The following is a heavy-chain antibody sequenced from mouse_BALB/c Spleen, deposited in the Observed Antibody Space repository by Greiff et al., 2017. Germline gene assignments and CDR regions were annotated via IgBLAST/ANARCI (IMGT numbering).Heavy chain of an antibody. CDR3: ARANDGYYRYYFDY. V-gene: IGHV5-15*02. CDR1: GFTFSDYG. CDR2: ISNLAYSI. J-gene: IGHJ2*01. Sequence: EVQLVESGGGLVQPGGSRKLSCAASGFTFSDYGMAWVRQAPGKGPEWVAFISNLAYSIYYADTVTGRFTISRENAKNTLYLEMSSLRSEDTAMYYCARANDGYYRYYFDYWGQGTTLTVSS. D-gene: IGHD2-3*01.